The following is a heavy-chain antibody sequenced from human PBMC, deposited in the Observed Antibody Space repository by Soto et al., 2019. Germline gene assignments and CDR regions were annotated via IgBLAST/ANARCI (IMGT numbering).Heavy chain of an antibody. D-gene: IGHD2-2*01. CDR1: GYIFINYG. CDR3: ARDEVPDANWLER. J-gene: IGHJ5*02. V-gene: IGHV1-18*01. CDR2: ISGYNGNT. Sequence: ASVKVSCKASGYIFINYGITWVRQAPGQGLEWMGWISGYNGNTKYADKLQGRVTMTKDTSTTTAYMELRSLRSDDTAVYYCARDEVPDANWLERWGQGTLVTVSS.